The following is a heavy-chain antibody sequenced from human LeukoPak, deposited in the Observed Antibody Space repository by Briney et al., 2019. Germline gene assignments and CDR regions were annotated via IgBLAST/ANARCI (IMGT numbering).Heavy chain of an antibody. J-gene: IGHJ4*02. Sequence: SETLSLTCAVNGGSFSGYYWSWIRQPPGKGLEWIGEINHSGSTNYNPSLKSRVTISVDTSKNQFSLKLSSVTAADTAVYYCARDGDTGGFDYWGQGTLVTVSS. CDR1: GGSFSGYY. CDR2: INHSGST. V-gene: IGHV4-34*01. CDR3: ARDGDTGGFDY. D-gene: IGHD5-18*01.